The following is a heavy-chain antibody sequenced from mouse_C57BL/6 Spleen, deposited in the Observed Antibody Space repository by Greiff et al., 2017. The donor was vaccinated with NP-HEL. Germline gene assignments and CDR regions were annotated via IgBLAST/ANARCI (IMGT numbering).Heavy chain of an antibody. CDR3: ASLSY. J-gene: IGHJ2*01. V-gene: IGHV14-2*01. CDR1: GFNITDYY. D-gene: IGHD6-1*01. CDR2: IDPEDDET. Sequence: VQLKQSGAELVKPGASVKLSCTASGFNITDYYMHWVKQRPEQGLEWIGRIDPEDDETKYAPKFQGKATITADTSSNTAYLQLSSLTSEDTAVYYCASLSYWGQGTTLTVSS.